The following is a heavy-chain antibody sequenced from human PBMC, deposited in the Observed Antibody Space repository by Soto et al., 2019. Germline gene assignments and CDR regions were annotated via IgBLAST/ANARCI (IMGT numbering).Heavy chain of an antibody. D-gene: IGHD5-18*01. CDR2: VNPHSGNT. CDR1: GYTFSDYD. J-gene: IGHJ4*02. V-gene: IGHV1-8*01. CDR3: ARRARMGAQLWLPFDL. Sequence: ASVKVSCKGSGYTFSDYDINWVRQAPGQGLEWMGWVNPHSGNTDYAQNFQGRVTMTRDFFTSTAYMELSSLTSEDTAVYYCARRARMGAQLWLPFDLWDQGSLVTVSS.